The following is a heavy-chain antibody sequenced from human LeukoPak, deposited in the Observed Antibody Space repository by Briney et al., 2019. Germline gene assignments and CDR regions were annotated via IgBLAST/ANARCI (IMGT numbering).Heavy chain of an antibody. CDR3: ARRKTRGGPIDS. J-gene: IGHJ5*01. CDR1: GDSIHSFY. V-gene: IGHV4-59*08. D-gene: IGHD3-16*01. CDR2: IYYSGST. Sequence: PSETLSLTCTVSGDSIHSFYWSWVRQPPGKGLEWIGYIYYSGSTNYNPSLKSRITISDDTSKNQFSLRLSSVTAADTAIYYCARRKTRGGPIDSWGQGTLVTVSS.